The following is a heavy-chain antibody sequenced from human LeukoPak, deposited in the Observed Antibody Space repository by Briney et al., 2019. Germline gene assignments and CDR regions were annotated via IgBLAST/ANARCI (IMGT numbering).Heavy chain of an antibody. CDR1: GFTFSSYA. J-gene: IGHJ6*02. D-gene: IGHD6-19*01. CDR2: ISYDGSNK. CDR3: ARGSIAVAGTLNYDMDV. V-gene: IGHV3-30-3*01. Sequence: GGSLRLSCAASGFTFSSYAMHWVRQAPGKGLEWVAIISYDGSNKYYADSVKGRFTISRDNSKNTLYLQMNSLRAEDTAVYYCARGSIAVAGTLNYDMDVWGQGTTVTVSS.